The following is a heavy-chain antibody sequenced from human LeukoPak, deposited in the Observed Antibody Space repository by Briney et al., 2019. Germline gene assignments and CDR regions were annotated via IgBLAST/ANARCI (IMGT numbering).Heavy chain of an antibody. Sequence: PGGSLRLSCAASGFTFSSYSMNWVRQAPGKGLEWVSYISSSSSTIYYADSVKGRFTISRDNAKNSLYLQMNSLRAEDTAVYYCAGVTSSWYGTGAFDIWGQGTMVTVSS. CDR3: AGVTSSWYGTGAFDI. CDR1: GFTFSSYS. V-gene: IGHV3-48*01. CDR2: ISSSSSTI. J-gene: IGHJ3*02. D-gene: IGHD6-13*01.